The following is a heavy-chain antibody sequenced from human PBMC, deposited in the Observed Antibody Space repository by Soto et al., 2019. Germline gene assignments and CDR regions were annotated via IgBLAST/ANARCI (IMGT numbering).Heavy chain of an antibody. CDR1: GFSLSTGRMG. V-gene: IGHV2-26*01. J-gene: IGHJ4*02. Sequence: QVTLKESGPVLVKPTETLTLTCTVSGFSLSTGRMGVSWIRQPPGKALEWLAHIFPTCETSYTTSLKNRLTISKDTSKSQVVLTMTNRDPVDTATYYCAREYSSGFDYWGQGTLVTVSS. D-gene: IGHD6-19*01. CDR2: IFPTCET. CDR3: AREYSSGFDY.